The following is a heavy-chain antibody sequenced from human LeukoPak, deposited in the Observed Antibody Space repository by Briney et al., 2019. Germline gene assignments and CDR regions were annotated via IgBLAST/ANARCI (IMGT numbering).Heavy chain of an antibody. Sequence: ASVKVSCKVSGYTLTELSMHWVRQAPGKGLEWMGGFDSEDGETIYAQKFQGRVTMTEDTSTDTAYMELSSLRSEDTAVYYCATDGPFTVGATPLAENWGQGTLVTVSS. D-gene: IGHD1-26*01. J-gene: IGHJ4*02. CDR3: ATDGPFTVGATPLAEN. CDR2: FDSEDGET. V-gene: IGHV1-24*01. CDR1: GYTLTELS.